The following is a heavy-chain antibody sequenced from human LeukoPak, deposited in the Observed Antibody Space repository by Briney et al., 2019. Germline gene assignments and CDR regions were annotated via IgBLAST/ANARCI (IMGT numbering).Heavy chain of an antibody. CDR1: GGSISSSSYY. V-gene: IGHV4-39*07. D-gene: IGHD5-18*01. Sequence: SETLSLTCTVSGGSISSSSYYWGWIRQPPGKGLEWIGSIYYSGSTYYNPSLKSRVTISVDTSKNQFSLKLSSVTAADTAVYYCAGYSYGFFPRKHPPYMDVWGKGTTVTVSS. J-gene: IGHJ6*03. CDR3: AGYSYGFFPRKHPPYMDV. CDR2: IYYSGST.